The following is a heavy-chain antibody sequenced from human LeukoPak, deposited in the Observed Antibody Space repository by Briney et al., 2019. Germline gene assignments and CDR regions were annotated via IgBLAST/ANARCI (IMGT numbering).Heavy chain of an antibody. CDR1: GYTFTSYY. V-gene: IGHV1-46*01. CDR2: INPSGGST. CDR3: ARGRGEYYDFWSGYLDY. J-gene: IGHJ4*02. D-gene: IGHD3-3*01. Sequence: GASVKVSCKASGYTFTSYYMHWVRQAPGQGLEWMGIINPSGGSTSYAQKFQGRVTMTRDTSTSTVYMELSSLRSADTAVYYCARGRGEYYDFWSGYLDYWGQGTLVTVSS.